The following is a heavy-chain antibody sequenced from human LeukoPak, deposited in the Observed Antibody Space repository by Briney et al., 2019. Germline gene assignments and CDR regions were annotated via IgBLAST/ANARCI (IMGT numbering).Heavy chain of an antibody. D-gene: IGHD2-2*01. Sequence: KPSETLSLTCTVSGGSISSSSYYWGWIRQPPGKGLEWIGSIYYSGSTYYNPSLKSRVTISVDTSKNQFSLKLSSVTAADTAVYYCARHNLGYCSSTSCWRGWFDPWGQGTLVTVSS. CDR3: ARHNLGYCSSTSCWRGWFDP. V-gene: IGHV4-39*01. J-gene: IGHJ5*02. CDR2: IYYSGST. CDR1: GGSISSSSYY.